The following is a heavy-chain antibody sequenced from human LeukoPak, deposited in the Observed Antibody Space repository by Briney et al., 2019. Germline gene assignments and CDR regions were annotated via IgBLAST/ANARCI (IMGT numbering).Heavy chain of an antibody. CDR3: ARVRRSSGYSDLFDP. CDR2: IYSARST. D-gene: IGHD3-22*01. V-gene: IGHV3-53*01. Sequence: XIYSARSTYSADSVKGRFTISRDNSKNTLYLQMNSLRAEDTAVYYCARVRRSSGYSDLFDPWGQGTLVTVSS. J-gene: IGHJ5*02.